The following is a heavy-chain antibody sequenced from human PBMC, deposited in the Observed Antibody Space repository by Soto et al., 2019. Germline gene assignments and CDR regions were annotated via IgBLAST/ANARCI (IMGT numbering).Heavy chain of an antibody. D-gene: IGHD3-22*01. CDR2: IYYSGST. CDR3: ARDSYYYDSSGPRNDAFDI. CDR1: GGSISSGDYY. J-gene: IGHJ3*02. V-gene: IGHV4-30-4*01. Sequence: QVQLQESGPGLVKPSQTLSLTCTVSGGSISSGDYYWSWIRQPPGKGLEWIGYIYYSGSTYYNPSLKSRVTISVETSKNQFSQKLSSVPAGDTAVYYCARDSYYYDSSGPRNDAFDIWGQGTMVTVS.